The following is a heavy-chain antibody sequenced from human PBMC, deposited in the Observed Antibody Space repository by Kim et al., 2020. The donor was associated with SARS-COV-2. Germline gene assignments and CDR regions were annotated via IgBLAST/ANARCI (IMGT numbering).Heavy chain of an antibody. CDR3: ARDQQRAGTGVDY. CDR1: GDSVSSNSAA. D-gene: IGHD6-19*01. Sequence: SQTLSLTCAISGDSVSSNSAAWNWIRQSPSRGLEWLGRTYYRSKWYSDYAVSVKGRITINPDTAKNQFSLQLNSVTPEDTAVYYCARDQQRAGTGVDYWGQGSLVTVSS. V-gene: IGHV6-1*01. J-gene: IGHJ4*02. CDR2: TYYRSKWYS.